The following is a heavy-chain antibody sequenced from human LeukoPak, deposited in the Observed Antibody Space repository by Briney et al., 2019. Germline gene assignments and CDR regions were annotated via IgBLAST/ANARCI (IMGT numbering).Heavy chain of an antibody. Sequence: SQTLSLTFAISGDSVSSNTAAWNWIRQSPSRGLEWLGRTYYRSKWNNDYAIFVKSRLTINPDTSKNQFSLQLNSVTPEDTAVYYCARGGAGGRAFDIWGQGTMVTVSS. J-gene: IGHJ3*02. CDR1: GDSVSSNTAA. V-gene: IGHV6-1*01. CDR3: ARGGAGGRAFDI. CDR2: TYYRSKWNN. D-gene: IGHD2-15*01.